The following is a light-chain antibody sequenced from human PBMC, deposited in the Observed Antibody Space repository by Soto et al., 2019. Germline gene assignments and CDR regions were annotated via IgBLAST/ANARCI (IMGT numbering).Light chain of an antibody. V-gene: IGLV1-40*01. J-gene: IGLJ1*01. CDR2: GVS. CDR3: QSYDRSLSGYV. Sequence: QSVLTQPPSVSGAPGQWVTISCTGSSSNFGAGFEVHWYQQLPGKAPKLLIYGVSNRPSGVPDRFSGSKSGTSASLAITGLQAEDEAVYYCQSYDRSLSGYVFGTGTQLTVL. CDR1: SSNFGAGFE.